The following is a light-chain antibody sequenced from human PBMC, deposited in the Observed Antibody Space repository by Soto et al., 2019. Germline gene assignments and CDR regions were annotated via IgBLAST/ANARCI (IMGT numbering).Light chain of an antibody. V-gene: IGLV1-47*01. CDR3: AAWDDSLSGPV. J-gene: IGLJ3*02. CDR1: SSNIGSNY. Sequence: QSVLTQPPSASGTPGQRVTISCSGDSSNIGSNYVYWYQQLPGAAPKLLIYTNNQRPSGVPDRFSGSKSGTSASLAISGLRSEDESDYYCAAWDDSLSGPVFGGGTQLTVL. CDR2: TNN.